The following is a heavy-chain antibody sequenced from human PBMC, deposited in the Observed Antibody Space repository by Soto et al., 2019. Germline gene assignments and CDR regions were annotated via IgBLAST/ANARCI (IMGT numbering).Heavy chain of an antibody. CDR2: ILYDGSNK. V-gene: IGHV3-30*18. CDR3: AKSRDAYNFYFYYGMDV. CDR1: GFTFSNYG. Sequence: VQVVESGGGLVQPGESLRVSCAASGFTFSNYGMHWVRQTPGKGLEWVALILYDGSNKYYADSVKGRFTISRDNSKNTLYLQVSSLRAEDTAVYYCAKSRDAYNFYFYYGMDVWGQGTSVTVSS. D-gene: IGHD1-1*01. J-gene: IGHJ6*02.